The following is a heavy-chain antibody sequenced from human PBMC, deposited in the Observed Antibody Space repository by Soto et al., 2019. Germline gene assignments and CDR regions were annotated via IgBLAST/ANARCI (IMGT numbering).Heavy chain of an antibody. CDR3: ARDPMSTSYYYYGMDV. J-gene: IGHJ6*02. V-gene: IGHV3-53*01. D-gene: IGHD2-2*01. CDR2: IYSGGST. CDR1: GFTVSSNY. Sequence: GGSLILSCAASGFTVSSNYMSWVRQAPGKGLEWVSVIYSGGSTYYADSVKGRFTISRDNSKNTLYLQMNSLRAEDTAVYYCARDPMSTSYYYYGMDVWGQGTTVTVSS.